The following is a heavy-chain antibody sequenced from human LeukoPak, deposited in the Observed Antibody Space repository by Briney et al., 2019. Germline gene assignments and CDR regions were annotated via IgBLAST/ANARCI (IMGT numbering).Heavy chain of an antibody. D-gene: IGHD3-10*01. J-gene: IGHJ4*02. CDR2: IKQDGSEK. CDR3: ARVDLGTMVRGVTHGGCFDY. V-gene: IGHV3-7*01. Sequence: RLSCAASGFTFSSYWMSWVRQAPGKGLEWVANIKQDGSEKYYVDSVKGGFTISRDNAKNSLYLQMNSLRAEDTAVYYCARVDLGTMVRGVTHGGCFDYWGQGTLVTVSS. CDR1: GFTFSSYW.